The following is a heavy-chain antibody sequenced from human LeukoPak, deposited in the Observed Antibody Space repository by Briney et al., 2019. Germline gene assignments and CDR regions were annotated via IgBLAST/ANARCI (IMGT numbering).Heavy chain of an antibody. D-gene: IGHD6-13*01. CDR2: ISETGDSA. Sequence: PGGSLRLSCAASGFTFSSYGMTWVRQAPGKGLECVSAISETGDSASYVDSGKGRFTISRDNSKNTLYLQMSSLRADDAAVYYCAKETFSSGSRRYMAVWGKGTTVTVSS. CDR3: AKETFSSGSRRYMAV. CDR1: GFTFSSYG. V-gene: IGHV3-23*01. J-gene: IGHJ6*03.